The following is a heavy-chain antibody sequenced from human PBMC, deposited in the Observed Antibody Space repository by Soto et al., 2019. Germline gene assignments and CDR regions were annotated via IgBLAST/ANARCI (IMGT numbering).Heavy chain of an antibody. D-gene: IGHD5-18*01. J-gene: IGHJ4*02. Sequence: QVQLQESGPGLVKPSQTLSLTCTVSGGSISSGGYYWSWIRQHPGKGLEWIGYIYYSGTTYYNPSLKRRVSISVDTSKNQFSMKLSSVTAADTAVYYCARGYSYGYYFDYWGQGTLVTVSS. CDR2: IYYSGTT. CDR1: GGSISSGGYY. V-gene: IGHV4-31*03. CDR3: ARGYSYGYYFDY.